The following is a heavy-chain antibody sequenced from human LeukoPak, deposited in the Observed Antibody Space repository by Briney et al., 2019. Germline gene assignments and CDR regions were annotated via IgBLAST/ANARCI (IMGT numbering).Heavy chain of an antibody. J-gene: IGHJ4*02. V-gene: IGHV3-7*01. Sequence: GGSLRLSCAASGFTFSGYWMSWVRQAPGKGLEWVANIKQDGSEKYYVDSVKGRFTISRDNAKNSLYLQMNSLRAEDTAVYYCARYYYDSSGYYPYYFDYWGQGTLVTVSS. CDR3: ARYYYDSSGYYPYYFDY. CDR1: GFTFSGYW. CDR2: IKQDGSEK. D-gene: IGHD3-22*01.